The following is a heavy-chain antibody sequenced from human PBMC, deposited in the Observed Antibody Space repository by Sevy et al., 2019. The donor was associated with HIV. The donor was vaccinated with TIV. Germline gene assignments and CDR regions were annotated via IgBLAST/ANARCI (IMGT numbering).Heavy chain of an antibody. CDR1: GGSITSLY. D-gene: IGHD1-26*01. CDR3: AGENAWGRGYS. V-gene: IGHV4-59*08. CDR2: IYYNGHI. Sequence: SETLSLTCTVSGGSITSLYWNWIRQPPGKGLEWIANIYYNGHIKYNPSLKSRVTLSLDTSKNQSSLRLSSVTAADTAMYFCAGENAWGRGYSWGQGTLVTVSS. J-gene: IGHJ4*02.